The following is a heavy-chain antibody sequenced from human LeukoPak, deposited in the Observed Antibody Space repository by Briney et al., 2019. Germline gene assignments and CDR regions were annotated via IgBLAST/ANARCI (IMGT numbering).Heavy chain of an antibody. CDR1: GYTFTGYY. CDR2: IIPIFGTA. J-gene: IGHJ5*02. CDR3: ATEGGYSYGSNNWFDP. Sequence: SVKVSCKASGYTFTGYYMHWVRQAPGQGLEWMGGIIPIFGTANYAQKFQGRVTITADESTSTAYMELSSLRSEDTAVYYCATEGGYSYGSNNWFDPWGQGTLVTVSS. V-gene: IGHV1-69*13. D-gene: IGHD5-18*01.